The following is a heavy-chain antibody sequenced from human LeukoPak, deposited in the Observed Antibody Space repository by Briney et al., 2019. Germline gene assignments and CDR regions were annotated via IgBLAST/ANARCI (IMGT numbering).Heavy chain of an antibody. Sequence: ASVKVSCKASGYTFTSYAMHWVRQAPGQRLEWMGWINAGNGNTKYSQKFQGRVTITRDTSASTAYMELSSLRSEDTAVYYCARSLSGWRHEYFQHWGQGTLDTVSS. V-gene: IGHV1-3*01. CDR1: GYTFTSYA. J-gene: IGHJ1*01. CDR2: INAGNGNT. D-gene: IGHD6-19*01. CDR3: ARSLSGWRHEYFQH.